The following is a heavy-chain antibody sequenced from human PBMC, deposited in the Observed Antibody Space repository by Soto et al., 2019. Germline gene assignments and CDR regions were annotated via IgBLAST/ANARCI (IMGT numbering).Heavy chain of an antibody. V-gene: IGHV3-23*01. Sequence: PGGSLRLSCEASAFTFRDFAMNWVRQAPGKGLEWVSTIGVNADATHYADAVRGRFTISRDNSRNTLYLQMNSLRVEDTAVYYCVIDDSSTYNHTLDYWGQGYLVTVSS. J-gene: IGHJ4*02. D-gene: IGHD3-22*01. CDR3: VIDDSSTYNHTLDY. CDR2: IGVNADAT. CDR1: AFTFRDFA.